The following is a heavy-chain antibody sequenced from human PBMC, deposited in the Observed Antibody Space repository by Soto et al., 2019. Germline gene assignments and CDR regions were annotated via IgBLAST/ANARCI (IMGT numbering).Heavy chain of an antibody. J-gene: IGHJ4*02. Sequence: GGSLRLSCAASGFTFSSYAMSWVRQAPGKGLEWVSAISGSGSTYYADSVKGRFTISRDNSKNTLYLQMNSLRAEDTAVYYCARATMVRGVPFDYWGQGTLVTVSS. CDR3: ARATMVRGVPFDY. V-gene: IGHV3-23*01. CDR1: GFTFSSYA. CDR2: ISGSGST. D-gene: IGHD3-10*01.